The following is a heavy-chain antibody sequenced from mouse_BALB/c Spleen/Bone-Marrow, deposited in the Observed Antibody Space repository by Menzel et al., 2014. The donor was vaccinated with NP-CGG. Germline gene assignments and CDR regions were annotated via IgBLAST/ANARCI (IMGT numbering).Heavy chain of an antibody. CDR3: VRHSYHDNRLDY. Sequence: DVQLQESGGGLVQPKGSLKLSCAASGFTFNIYAMNWVRQAPGKGLEWVARIRSKSKNYATYYADSVKDRFTISRDDSQSMLHLQVYSLKTEDTAMYYCVRHSYHDNRLDYWGQGISVIVSS. CDR2: IRSKSKNYAT. CDR1: GFTFNIYA. D-gene: IGHD2-12*01. J-gene: IGHJ4*01. V-gene: IGHV10-1*02.